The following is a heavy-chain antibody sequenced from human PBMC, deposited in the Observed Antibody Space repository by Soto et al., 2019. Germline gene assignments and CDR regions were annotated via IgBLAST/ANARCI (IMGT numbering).Heavy chain of an antibody. Sequence: QLQLQESGPGLVKPSETLSLTCAVSGASISGSYYYWAWLRQSPGKGPEWIGSVFYTGFTSYNPSLESRVSVTVDTSKSQFSLKLSAVTAADTAVYYCATSQKGYNWNYFDHWGQGALVTFSS. CDR2: VFYTGFT. D-gene: IGHD1-20*01. CDR1: GASISGSYYY. J-gene: IGHJ4*02. CDR3: ATSQKGYNWNYFDH. V-gene: IGHV4-39*01.